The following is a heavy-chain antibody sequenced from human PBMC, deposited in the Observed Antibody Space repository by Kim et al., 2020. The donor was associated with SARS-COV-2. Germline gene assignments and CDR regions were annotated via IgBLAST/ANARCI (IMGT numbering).Heavy chain of an antibody. V-gene: IGHV4-34*01. CDR2: INHSGST. D-gene: IGHD5-12*01. CDR3: ARGFGYSRGYSGYDYRRRSLDY. CDR1: GGSFSGYY. J-gene: IGHJ4*02. Sequence: SETLSLTCAVYGGSFSGYYWSWIRQPPGKGLEWIGEINHSGSTNYNPSLKSRVTISVDTSKNQFSLKLSSVTAADTAVYYCARGFGYSRGYSGYDYRRRSLDYWGQGTLVTVSS.